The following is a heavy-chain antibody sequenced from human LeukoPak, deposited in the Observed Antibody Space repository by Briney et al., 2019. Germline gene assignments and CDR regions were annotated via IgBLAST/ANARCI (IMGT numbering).Heavy chain of an antibody. Sequence: PGRSLRLSCAASGFTFSSYGMHWVRQAPGKGLEWVAVISYDGSNKYYADSVKGRFTISRDNSKNTLYLQMNSLRAEDTAVYYCAKDSVIIIAAAVHYYYGMDVWGQGTTVTVSS. D-gene: IGHD6-13*01. CDR3: AKDSVIIIAAAVHYYYGMDV. V-gene: IGHV3-30*18. CDR2: ISYDGSNK. J-gene: IGHJ6*02. CDR1: GFTFSSYG.